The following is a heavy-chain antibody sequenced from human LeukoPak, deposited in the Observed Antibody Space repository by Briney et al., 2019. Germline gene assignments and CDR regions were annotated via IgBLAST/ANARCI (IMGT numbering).Heavy chain of an antibody. CDR3: ARARASGRSGFDY. Sequence: TGGSLRLSCAASGFTFSSHGMHWVRQAPGKGLEWVSYISSSSSTIYYADSVKGRFTISRDNAKNSLDLQMNSLRDEDSAVYYCARARASGRSGFDYWGQGTLVTVSS. CDR1: GFTFSSHG. CDR2: ISSSSSTI. D-gene: IGHD2-15*01. J-gene: IGHJ4*02. V-gene: IGHV3-48*02.